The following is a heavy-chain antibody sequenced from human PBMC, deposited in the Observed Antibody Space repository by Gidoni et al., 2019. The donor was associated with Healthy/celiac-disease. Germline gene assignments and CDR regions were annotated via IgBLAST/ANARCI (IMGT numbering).Heavy chain of an antibody. Sequence: QVQLQESGPGLVKPSETLSLTCTVSGGSISSYYWSWIRQPPGKGLEWIGYIYYSGSTNYNPSLKSRVTISVDTSKNQFSLKLSSVTAADTAVYYCARAIPNQPGYFQHWGQGTLVTVSS. D-gene: IGHD2-2*01. CDR3: ARAIPNQPGYFQH. CDR1: GGSISSYY. CDR2: IYYSGST. J-gene: IGHJ1*01. V-gene: IGHV4-59*08.